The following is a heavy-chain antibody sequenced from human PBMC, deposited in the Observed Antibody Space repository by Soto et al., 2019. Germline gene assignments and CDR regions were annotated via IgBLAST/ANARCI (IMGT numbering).Heavy chain of an antibody. CDR3: ASRYAPSEFDH. Sequence: SETLSLTCTVSGGSVNSSSYYWGWVRQPPGKGLEWIGSVYYNGGTQYNPSLKSRVTIFVDTSKNEFSLKVTSVTAADTGVYFCASRYAPSEFDHWGQGSQVTVSS. CDR2: VYYNGGT. J-gene: IGHJ4*02. V-gene: IGHV4-39*01. D-gene: IGHD2-2*01. CDR1: GGSVNSSSYY.